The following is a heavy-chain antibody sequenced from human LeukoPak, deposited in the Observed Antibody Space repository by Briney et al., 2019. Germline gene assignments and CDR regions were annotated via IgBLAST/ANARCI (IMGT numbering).Heavy chain of an antibody. CDR1: GFTFSSYG. J-gene: IGHJ4*02. V-gene: IGHV3-30*03. D-gene: IGHD6-13*01. Sequence: GGSLRLSCAASGFTFSSYGMHWVRQAPGKGLEWVAVISYDGSNKYYADSVKGRFTISRDNAKSSLYLQMNSLRAEDTAVYYCARRVFFDYWGQGTLVTVSS. CDR3: ARRVFFDY. CDR2: ISYDGSNK.